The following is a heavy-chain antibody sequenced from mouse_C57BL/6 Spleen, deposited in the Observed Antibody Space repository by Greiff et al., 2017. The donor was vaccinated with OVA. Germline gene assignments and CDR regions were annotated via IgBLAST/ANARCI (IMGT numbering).Heavy chain of an antibody. J-gene: IGHJ1*03. Sequence: VKLVESGPGLVAPSPSLSISCTASGFSLTSYGVHWVRQPPGKGLEWLVVIWSDGSTTYNSALKSRLSISKDNSKSQVFLKMNRLQTDDTAMYYCARDYYGSSYWYFDVWGTGTTVTVSS. V-gene: IGHV2-6*03. CDR1: GFSLTSYG. CDR2: IWSDGST. D-gene: IGHD1-1*01. CDR3: ARDYYGSSYWYFDV.